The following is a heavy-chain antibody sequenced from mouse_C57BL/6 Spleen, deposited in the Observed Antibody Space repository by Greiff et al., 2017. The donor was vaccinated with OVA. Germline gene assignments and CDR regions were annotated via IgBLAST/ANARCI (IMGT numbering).Heavy chain of an antibody. CDR1: GYTFTSYW. CDR3: ARGRLLYYFDY. CDR2: IDPSDSET. J-gene: IGHJ2*01. V-gene: IGHV1-52*01. Sequence: VQLQQPGAELVRPGSSVKLSCKASGYTFTSYWMHWVKQRPIQGLEWIGNIDPSDSETHYNQKFKDKATLTVDKSSSTAYMQLSSLTSDDSAVYYCARGRLLYYFDYWGQGTTLTVSS.